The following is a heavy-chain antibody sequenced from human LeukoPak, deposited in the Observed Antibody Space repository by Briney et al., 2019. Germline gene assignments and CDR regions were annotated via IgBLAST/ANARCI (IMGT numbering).Heavy chain of an antibody. CDR3: ARFVWELPLDY. J-gene: IGHJ4*02. V-gene: IGHV1-2*02. D-gene: IGHD1-26*01. CDR2: INPNSGGT. Sequence: ASVKVSCKTSGYTFTGYYMHWVRQAPGQTLEWMGWINPNSGGTKYAQKLQGRVTMTTDTSTSTAYMELRSLRSDDTAVYYCARFVWELPLDYWGQGTLVTVSS. CDR1: GYTFTGYY.